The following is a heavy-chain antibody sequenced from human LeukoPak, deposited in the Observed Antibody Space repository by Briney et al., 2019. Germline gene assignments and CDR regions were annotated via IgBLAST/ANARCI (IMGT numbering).Heavy chain of an antibody. CDR1: GFTFSSYA. CDR3: ASGTITGTLDWYFDL. J-gene: IGHJ2*01. CDR2: ISGSGGST. Sequence: GGSLRLSCAASGFTFSSYAMSWVRQAPGKGLEWVSAISGSGGSTYYADSVKGRFTISRDNAKNSRYLQMNSLRAEDTAVYYCASGTITGTLDWYFDLWGHGTLVTVSS. V-gene: IGHV3-23*01. D-gene: IGHD1-20*01.